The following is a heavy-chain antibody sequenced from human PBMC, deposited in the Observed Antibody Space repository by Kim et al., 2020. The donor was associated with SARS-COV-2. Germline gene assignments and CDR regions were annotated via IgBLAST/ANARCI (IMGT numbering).Heavy chain of an antibody. CDR1: GGSINSGGYY. J-gene: IGHJ4*02. CDR3: ARTIIAAAGYYFDY. D-gene: IGHD6-13*01. V-gene: IGHV4-31*03. CDR2: IYYSGST. Sequence: SETLSLTCTVSGGSINSGGYYWSWIRQHPGKGLEWIGYIYYSGSTYYNPSLKSRVTISVDTSKNQFSLKLSSVTAADTAVYYCARTIIAAAGYYFDYWGQGTLVTVSS.